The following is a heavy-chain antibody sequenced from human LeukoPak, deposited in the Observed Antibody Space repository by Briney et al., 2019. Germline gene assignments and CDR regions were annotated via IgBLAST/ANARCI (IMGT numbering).Heavy chain of an antibody. Sequence: PGRSLRLSCAASGFTFSSYGMHWVRQAPGKGLEGVAVISYDGSNKYYADSVKGRFTISRDNSKNTLYLQMNSLRAEDTAVYYCANFYDYVSGFGYWGQGTLVTVSS. J-gene: IGHJ4*02. CDR1: GFTFSSYG. CDR2: ISYDGSNK. CDR3: ANFYDYVSGFGY. D-gene: IGHD5/OR15-5a*01. V-gene: IGHV3-30*18.